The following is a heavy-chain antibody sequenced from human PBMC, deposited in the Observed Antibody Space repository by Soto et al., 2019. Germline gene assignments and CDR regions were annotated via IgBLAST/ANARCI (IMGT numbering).Heavy chain of an antibody. J-gene: IGHJ4*02. D-gene: IGHD3-22*01. CDR2: INHSGST. CDR1: GGSFSGYY. Sequence: PSETLSLTCAVYGGSFSGYYWSWIRQPPGKGLEWIGEINHSGSTNYNPSLKSRVTISVDTSKNQFSLKLSSVTAADTAVYYCAIYYHGWTPPRYWGQGTLVTVSS. CDR3: AIYYHGWTPPRY. V-gene: IGHV4-34*01.